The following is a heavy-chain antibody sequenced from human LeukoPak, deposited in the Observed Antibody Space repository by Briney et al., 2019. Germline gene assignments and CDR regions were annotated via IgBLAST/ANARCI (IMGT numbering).Heavy chain of an antibody. V-gene: IGHV4-59*02. Sequence: SETLSLTYSVFGGSVSSFYWSWIRQPPGKGLEWIGYISYSGSTNYNPSLMSRVTISLATSKNQFSLKLSSVTAADTAVYYCARSAGYFDYWGQGTLVTVSS. CDR3: ARSAGYFDY. CDR1: GGSVSSFY. J-gene: IGHJ4*02. CDR2: ISYSGST.